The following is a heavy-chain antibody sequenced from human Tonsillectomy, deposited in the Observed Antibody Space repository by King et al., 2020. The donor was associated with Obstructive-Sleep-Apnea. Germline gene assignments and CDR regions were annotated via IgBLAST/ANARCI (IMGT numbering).Heavy chain of an antibody. Sequence: QLQESGPGLVKPSETLSLTCTVSGGSISSYYWSWIRQPPGKGLEWIGYLYYTGTTNYNPSLKSRVTISVDTSKNQLSLRLSSVTAADTAVYYCARHGIRLSFGVAPYYFDYWGQGTLVTVSS. V-gene: IGHV4-59*08. CDR3: ARHGIRLSFGVAPYYFDY. CDR1: GGSISSYY. CDR2: LYYTGTT. D-gene: IGHD3-3*01. J-gene: IGHJ4*02.